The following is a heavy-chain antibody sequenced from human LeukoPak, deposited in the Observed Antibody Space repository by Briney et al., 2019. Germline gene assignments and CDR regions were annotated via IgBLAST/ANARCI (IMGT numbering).Heavy chain of an antibody. J-gene: IGHJ6*02. Sequence: ASVKVSCKASGYTFTSYGISWVRQATGQGLERMGWISAYNGNTNYAQKLQGRVTMTTDTSTSTAYMELRSLRSDDTAVYYCASHPPPCSSGWFYGMDVWGQGTTVTVSS. CDR1: GYTFTSYG. D-gene: IGHD6-19*01. CDR3: ASHPPPCSSGWFYGMDV. CDR2: ISAYNGNT. V-gene: IGHV1-18*01.